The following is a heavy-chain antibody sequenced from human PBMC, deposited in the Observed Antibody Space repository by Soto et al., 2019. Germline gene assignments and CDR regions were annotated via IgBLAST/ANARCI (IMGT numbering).Heavy chain of an antibody. J-gene: IGHJ4*02. D-gene: IGHD6-19*01. CDR3: ARSAIAVAEFDY. Sequence: ASVKVSCKASGYTFTSYAMHWVRQAPGQRLEWMGWINAGNGNTKYSQKFQGRVTITRDTSASTAYMELSSLRSEDTAVYYCARSAIAVAEFDYWGQGTLVTVSS. CDR1: GYTFTSYA. CDR2: INAGNGNT. V-gene: IGHV1-3*01.